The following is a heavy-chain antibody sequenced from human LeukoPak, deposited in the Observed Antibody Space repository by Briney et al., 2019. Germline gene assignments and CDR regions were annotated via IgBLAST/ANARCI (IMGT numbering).Heavy chain of an antibody. Sequence: SETLSLTCTVSGGSISSSSYYWGWIRQPPGKGLEWIGSIYYSGSSYCNPSLRSRVTISVDTSKNLFSLKLSSVTAADTAAYYCARLGVTFDIWGQGTMVTVSS. CDR3: ARLGVTFDI. CDR1: GGSISSSSYY. D-gene: IGHD3-3*01. CDR2: IYYSGSS. V-gene: IGHV4-39*01. J-gene: IGHJ3*02.